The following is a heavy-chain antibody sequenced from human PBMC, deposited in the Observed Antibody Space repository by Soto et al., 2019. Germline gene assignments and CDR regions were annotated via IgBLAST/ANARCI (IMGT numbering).Heavy chain of an antibody. CDR2: ISAYNGNT. V-gene: IGHV1-18*04. D-gene: IGHD3-10*01. CDR1: GDTFTSYG. CDR3: ARTHAHYQMVRGVITDYAYGMDV. Sequence: ASVKVSCKASGDTFTSYGISWVRQAPGQGLEWMGWISAYNGNTNYAQKLQGRVTMTTDTSTSTAYMELRSLRSDDTAVYYCARTHAHYQMVRGVITDYAYGMDVWGQGTTVTVSS. J-gene: IGHJ6*02.